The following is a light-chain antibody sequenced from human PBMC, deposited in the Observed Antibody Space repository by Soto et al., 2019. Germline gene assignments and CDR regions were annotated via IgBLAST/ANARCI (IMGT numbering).Light chain of an antibody. CDR1: QNINSY. CDR2: ATS. V-gene: IGKV3-11*01. CDR3: QKRSSWPFT. J-gene: IGKJ3*01. Sequence: EIVLTQSPATLSLSPGESATLSCRASQNINSYLAWYQQKPGQAPRLLIYATSNRATGIPARFSGSGSGTDFTLSISSLEPEDFAVYYCQKRSSWPFTFGPGTKVDIK.